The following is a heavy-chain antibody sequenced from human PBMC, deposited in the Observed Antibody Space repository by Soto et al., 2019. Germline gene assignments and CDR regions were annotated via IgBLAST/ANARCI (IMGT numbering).Heavy chain of an antibody. V-gene: IGHV4-59*01. CDR1: GGSMSSYY. CDR3: ARVLIAAAMTFDY. Sequence: PSXTLSLTCTVSGGSMSSYYWSWIRQPPGKGLEWIGYIYYSGSTNYTPSLKSRVTISVDTSKNQFSLKLSSVTAADTAVYYCARVLIAAAMTFDYWGQGTLVTVSS. D-gene: IGHD6-13*01. J-gene: IGHJ4*02. CDR2: IYYSGST.